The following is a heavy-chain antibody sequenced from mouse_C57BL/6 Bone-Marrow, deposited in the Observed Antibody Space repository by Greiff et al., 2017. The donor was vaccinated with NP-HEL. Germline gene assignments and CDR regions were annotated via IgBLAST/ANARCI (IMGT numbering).Heavy chain of an antibody. CDR3: AGWGLRRERALYY. CDR1: GFTFSDYG. D-gene: IGHD2-4*01. Sequence: EVKLMESGGGLVKPGGSLKLSCAASGFTFSDYGMHWVRQAPEKGLEWVAYISSGSSTIYYADTVKGRFTISRDNAKNTLVLQMTSLRSEDTAMYDCAGWGLRRERALYYWCQGTSVTVSS. V-gene: IGHV5-17*01. J-gene: IGHJ4*01. CDR2: ISSGSSTI.